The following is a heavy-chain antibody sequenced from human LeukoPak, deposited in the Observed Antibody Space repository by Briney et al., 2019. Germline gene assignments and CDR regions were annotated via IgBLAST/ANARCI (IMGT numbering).Heavy chain of an antibody. D-gene: IGHD3-22*01. CDR2: ISGSGGST. J-gene: IGHJ3*02. CDR3: AREITYYYDTHAFDI. CDR1: GFTFSSYA. Sequence: PGGSLRLSCAASGFTFSSYAMSWVRQAPGKGLEWVSAISGSGGSTYYADSVKGRFTISRDNAKNSLYLQMNSLRAEDTAVYYCAREITYYYDTHAFDIWGQGTMVTVSS. V-gene: IGHV3-23*01.